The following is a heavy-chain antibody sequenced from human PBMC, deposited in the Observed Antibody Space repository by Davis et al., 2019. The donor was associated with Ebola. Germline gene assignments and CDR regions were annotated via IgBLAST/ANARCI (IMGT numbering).Heavy chain of an antibody. J-gene: IGHJ5*02. D-gene: IGHD1-26*01. V-gene: IGHV1-46*01. CDR3: ARDYSESYHRRWLDP. CDR1: GYTFTGYY. Sequence: AASVKVSCKASGYTFTGYYMHWVRQAPGQGLEWMGIINPSGGSTSYAQRFQGRITMTRDTSTSTVYMELSSLRSEDTAVYYCARDYSESYHRRWLDPWGQGTLVTVSS. CDR2: INPSGGST.